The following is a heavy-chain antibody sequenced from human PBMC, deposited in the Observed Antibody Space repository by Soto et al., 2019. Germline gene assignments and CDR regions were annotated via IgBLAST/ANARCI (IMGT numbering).Heavy chain of an antibody. CDR1: GGTFSRDA. Sequence: QVQLVQSGAEVKKPGSSVKVSCKASGGTFSRDAISWVRQSPGQGLEWMGGIIPMFGTAKYVQKFQGRLPITADESTTTAYMELRSLRSDDTAVYYCARGVVVVAASQLGWFAPWGQGTLVTVSS. CDR3: ARGVVVVAASQLGWFAP. D-gene: IGHD2-15*01. CDR2: IIPMFGTA. V-gene: IGHV1-69*01. J-gene: IGHJ5*02.